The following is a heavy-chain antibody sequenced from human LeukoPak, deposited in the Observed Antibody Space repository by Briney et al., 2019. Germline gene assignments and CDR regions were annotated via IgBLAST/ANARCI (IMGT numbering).Heavy chain of an antibody. J-gene: IGHJ5*01. CDR3: ARDDDWFDS. CDR1: GGFISSGNPY. CDR2: IFYSGKA. V-gene: IGHV4-61*01. Sequence: SETLSLTCTVSGGFISSGNPYWSWVRQPPGKGLEWVANIFYSGKANYNPSLKSRTTISVDTSKNQFSLKLTSVTAADTAVYYCARDDDWFDSWGQGTLVIVSS.